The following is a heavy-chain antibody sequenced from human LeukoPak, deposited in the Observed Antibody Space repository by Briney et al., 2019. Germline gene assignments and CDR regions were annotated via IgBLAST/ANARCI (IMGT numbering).Heavy chain of an antibody. CDR2: IYYSGRT. CDR1: GGSISSSSYY. D-gene: IGHD1-1*01. CDR3: ARGSNSNLWYGWFDP. J-gene: IGHJ5*02. Sequence: SETLSLNCSVSGGSISSSSYYWGWIRQPPGKGLEWIGNIYYSGRTYQKTSLKSRVTISIDTSKNQFSLRLTSVTAADTAFYYCARGSNSNLWYGWFDPWGQGTLVTVSS. V-gene: IGHV4-39*07.